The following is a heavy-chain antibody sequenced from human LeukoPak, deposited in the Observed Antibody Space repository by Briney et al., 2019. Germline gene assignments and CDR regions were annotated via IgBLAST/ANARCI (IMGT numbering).Heavy chain of an antibody. D-gene: IGHD2-2*01. CDR2: IYYSGST. CDR3: AREGQVPYYYYYYYMDV. J-gene: IGHJ6*03. CDR1: GGSISSGDYY. Sequence: SETLSLTCTVSGGSISSGDYYWSWIRQPPGKGLEWIGYIYYSGSTYYNPSLKSRVTVSVDTSKNHFSLKLSSVTAADTAVYYCAREGQVPYYYYYYYMDVWGKGTTVTVSS. V-gene: IGHV4-30-4*01.